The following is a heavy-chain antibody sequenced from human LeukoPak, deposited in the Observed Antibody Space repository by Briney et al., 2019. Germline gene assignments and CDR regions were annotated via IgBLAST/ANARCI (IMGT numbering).Heavy chain of an antibody. CDR3: ARDWAWEQVWFQH. CDR1: GYTFTGSY. D-gene: IGHD1-26*01. Sequence: ASVKVSCKASGYTFTGSYMHRVRQAPGQGLEWMGWINPNNGGTNYAQKFQGRVTMTRDTSISTAYMELSRLRSDDTAVYYCARDWAWEQVWFQHWGLGTQVIVSS. CDR2: INPNNGGT. J-gene: IGHJ1*01. V-gene: IGHV1-2*02.